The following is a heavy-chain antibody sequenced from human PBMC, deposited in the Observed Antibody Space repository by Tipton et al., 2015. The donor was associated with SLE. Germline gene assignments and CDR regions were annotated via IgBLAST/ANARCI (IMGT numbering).Heavy chain of an antibody. CDR1: GGSISSYY. CDR2: IYNSGST. V-gene: IGHV4-59*08. CDR3: ARQSSSWYDRANYFDY. Sequence: LRLSCTVSGGSISSYYWSWIRQPPGKGLEWIGYIYNSGSTNYNPSLKSRVTISVDTSKNQFSLKLSSVTAADTTVYYCARQSSSWYDRANYFDYWGQGTLVTVSS. J-gene: IGHJ4*02. D-gene: IGHD6-13*01.